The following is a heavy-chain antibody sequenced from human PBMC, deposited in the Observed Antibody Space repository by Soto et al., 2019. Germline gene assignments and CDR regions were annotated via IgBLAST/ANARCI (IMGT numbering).Heavy chain of an antibody. CDR2: ISYDGSNK. CDR1: GPNFSSCG. D-gene: IGHD3-22*01. CDR3: AKLYYYNSSGYYPIDE. J-gene: IGHJ4*01. V-gene: IGHV3-30*18. Sequence: RGSWSLSGPNFSSCGSNCVPTAACKGLEWVAVISYDGSNKYYADSVKGRFTISRDNSKNTLYLQMNSLRAEDTAVYDGAKLYYYNSSGYYPIDEWRPGTMVTGS.